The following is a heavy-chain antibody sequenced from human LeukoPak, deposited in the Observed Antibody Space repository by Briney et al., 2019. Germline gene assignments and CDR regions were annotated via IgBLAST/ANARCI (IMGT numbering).Heavy chain of an antibody. CDR1: GYTFTTKY. J-gene: IGHJ5*02. Sequence: ASVTVSCKASGYTFTTKYMHWVRQAPGQGREWMGWMNPNSGDTKYAQKFQGRVTMTRDTSITTAYMELSRLRSDDTAVYYCATDQYTSSSGRFDPWGQGSLVTVSS. D-gene: IGHD6-6*01. V-gene: IGHV1-2*02. CDR3: ATDQYTSSSGRFDP. CDR2: MNPNSGDT.